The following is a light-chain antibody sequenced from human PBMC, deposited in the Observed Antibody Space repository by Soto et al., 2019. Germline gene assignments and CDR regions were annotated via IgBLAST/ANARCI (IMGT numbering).Light chain of an antibody. CDR1: QTIRSN. CDR2: DAS. J-gene: IGKJ4*01. Sequence: EIVMTQSPATLSVSPGERATLSCRASQTIRSNLAWYQQKPGQPPTLLVSDASTRARNIPARFNGSGSGTEFALAVSSLQSEDFAVYYSHQYSHCPLTCRGGTKVEIK. CDR3: HQYSHCPLT. V-gene: IGKV3-15*01.